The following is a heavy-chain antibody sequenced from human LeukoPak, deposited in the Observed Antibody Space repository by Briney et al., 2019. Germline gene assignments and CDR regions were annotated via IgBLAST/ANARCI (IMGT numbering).Heavy chain of an antibody. CDR2: IYYSGST. CDR1: GGFISSYY. J-gene: IGHJ4*02. V-gene: IGHV4-59*01. CDR3: AREPGTGYSYGSFDY. D-gene: IGHD5-18*01. Sequence: PSETLSLTRTVSGGFISSYYWSWIRQPPGKGLEWIGYIYYSGSTNYNPSLKSRVTISVDTSKNQFSLKLSSVTAADTAVYYCAREPGTGYSYGSFDYWGQGTLVTVSS.